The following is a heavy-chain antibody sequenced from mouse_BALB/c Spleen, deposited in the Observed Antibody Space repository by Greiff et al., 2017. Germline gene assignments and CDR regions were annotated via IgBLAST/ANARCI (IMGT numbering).Heavy chain of an antibody. V-gene: IGHV14-4*02. CDR1: GFNIKDYY. Sequence: EVKLMESGAELVRSGASVKLSCTASGFNIKDYYMHWVKQRPEQGLEWIGWIDPENGDTEYAPKFQGKATMTADTSSNTAYLQLSSLTSEDTAVYYCNAPSPEFAYWGQGTLVTVSA. J-gene: IGHJ3*01. CDR3: NAPSPEFAY. CDR2: IDPENGDT.